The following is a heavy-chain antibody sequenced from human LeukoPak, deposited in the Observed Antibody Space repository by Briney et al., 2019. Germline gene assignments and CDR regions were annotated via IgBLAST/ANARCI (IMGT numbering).Heavy chain of an antibody. CDR2: IYPVDSDA. CDR3: ARQMRGAFDI. V-gene: IGHV5-51*01. Sequence: GESLKISCKGSGYSFTGYWIGWVRQMPGKGLEWMGIIYPVDSDARYSPSFQGQVTISADKSISTAYLQWSSLKASDAAMYYCARQMRGAFDIWGQGTMVTVSS. CDR1: GYSFTGYW. D-gene: IGHD3-10*01. J-gene: IGHJ3*02.